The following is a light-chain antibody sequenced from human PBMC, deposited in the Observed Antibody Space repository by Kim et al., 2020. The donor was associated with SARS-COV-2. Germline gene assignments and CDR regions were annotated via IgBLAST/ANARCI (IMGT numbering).Light chain of an antibody. V-gene: IGKV1-27*01. CDR3: QKYNSAPWT. Sequence: ASVGKRVTLSWRASQGISNSLAWYKQKPGKGPKVLIYDASTLQSGGPSRFSGSGSGTDFTLTISSLQPEDVAKYYCQKYNSAPWTLGQGTRVDIK. CDR2: DAS. J-gene: IGKJ1*01. CDR1: QGISNS.